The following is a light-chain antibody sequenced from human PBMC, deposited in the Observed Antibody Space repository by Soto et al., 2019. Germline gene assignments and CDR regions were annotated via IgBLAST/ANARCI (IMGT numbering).Light chain of an antibody. CDR1: QSISSY. J-gene: IGKJ1*01. CDR3: QQSYSSPPT. CDR2: AAS. Sequence: DIQMTQSPSSLSASVGDRVTITCRASQSISSYLNWYQQKPGKAHKLLIFAASSLQSGVHSRFSGSRSGPDFTLTIRSLQPEDFATYYCQQSYSSPPTFGQGTKVDIK. V-gene: IGKV1-39*01.